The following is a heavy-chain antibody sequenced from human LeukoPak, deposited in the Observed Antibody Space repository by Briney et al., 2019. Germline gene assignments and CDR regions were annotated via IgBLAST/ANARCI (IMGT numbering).Heavy chain of an antibody. J-gene: IGHJ5*02. CDR2: IYHSGSA. CDR1: GYSISNGYQ. D-gene: IGHD2-2*01. CDR3: ARDPRWLTPDCTSTSCYENYFGP. V-gene: IGHV4-38-2*02. Sequence: PSETLSLTCAVSGYSISNGYQWAWIRQPPGKTLEWIGSIYHSGSAHYNPSLKSRVTISVDTSNNHFSLRLSSVTAADTAVYYCARDPRWLTPDCTSTSCYENYFGPWGQGTLVTVSS.